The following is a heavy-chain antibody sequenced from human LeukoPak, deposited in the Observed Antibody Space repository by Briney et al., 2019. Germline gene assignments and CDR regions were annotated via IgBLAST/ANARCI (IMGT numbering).Heavy chain of an antibody. CDR1: GGTFSSYA. D-gene: IGHD3-3*01. CDR3: ARATGRLLSDYYGMDV. CDR2: IIPIFGTA. Sequence: SVKGSCKASGGTFSSYAISWVRQAPGRGLEWMGGIIPIFGTANYAQKFQGRVTITADESTSTAYMELSSLRSEDTAVYYCARATGRLLSDYYGMDVWGKGTTITVSS. J-gene: IGHJ6*04. V-gene: IGHV1-69*13.